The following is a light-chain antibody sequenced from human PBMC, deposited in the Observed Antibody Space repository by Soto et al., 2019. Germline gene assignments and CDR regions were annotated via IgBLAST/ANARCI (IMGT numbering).Light chain of an antibody. J-gene: IGKJ1*01. CDR2: GAS. CDR1: QSINNY. V-gene: IGKV1-39*01. Sequence: DIQMTQFPSSLSASIGDRVTVTCRTSQSINNYLNWYQQKPGKAPKLLIYGASSLQSGVPSRFSGSGSGTAYTLTISSLQPEDFATYYCQQSHYTPWTFGQGTKVEIK. CDR3: QQSHYTPWT.